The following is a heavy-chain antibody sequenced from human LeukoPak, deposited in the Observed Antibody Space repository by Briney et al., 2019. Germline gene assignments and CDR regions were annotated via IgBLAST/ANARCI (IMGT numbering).Heavy chain of an antibody. CDR3: ARDLAYCGGDCSPSDY. CDR2: MNPNSGNT. V-gene: IGHV1-8*01. D-gene: IGHD2-21*02. CDR1: GYTFTSYD. Sequence: GAPVKVSCKASGYTFTSYDINWVRQATGQGLEWMGWMNPNSGNTGYAQKFQGRVTMTRNTSISTAYMELSSLRSEDTAVYYCARDLAYCGGDCSPSDYWGQGTLVTVSS. J-gene: IGHJ4*02.